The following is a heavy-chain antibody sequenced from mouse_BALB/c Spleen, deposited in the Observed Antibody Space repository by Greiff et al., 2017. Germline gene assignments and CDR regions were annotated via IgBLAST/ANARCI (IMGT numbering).Heavy chain of an antibody. D-gene: IGHD1-1*01. V-gene: IGHV1-7*01. CDR2: INPSTGYT. J-gene: IGHJ2*01. CDR1: GYTFTSYW. CDR3: ARMEYYYGSSSFDY. Sequence: QVQLQQSGAELAKPGASVKMSCKASGYTFTSYWMHWVKQRPGQGLEWIGYINPSTGYTEYNQKFKDKATLTADKSSSTAYMQLSSLTSEDSAVYYCARMEYYYGSSSFDYWGQGTTLTVSS.